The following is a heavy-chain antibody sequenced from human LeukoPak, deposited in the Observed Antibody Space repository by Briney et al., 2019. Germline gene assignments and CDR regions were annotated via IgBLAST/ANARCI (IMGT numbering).Heavy chain of an antibody. V-gene: IGHV3-23*01. Sequence: QPGGSLRLSCAASGFTFSTYGMSWVRQAPGKGLEWVSAISGSGGSTYYADSVKGRFTISRDNSKNTLYLQMNSLRAEDTAVYYCVLSRAYYYGSGSSDFDYWGQGTLVTVSS. CDR2: ISGSGGST. CDR3: VLSRAYYYGSGSSDFDY. CDR1: GFTFSTYG. D-gene: IGHD3-10*01. J-gene: IGHJ4*02.